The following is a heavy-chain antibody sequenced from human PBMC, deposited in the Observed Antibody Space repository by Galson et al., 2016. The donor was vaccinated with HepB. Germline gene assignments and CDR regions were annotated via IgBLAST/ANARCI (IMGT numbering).Heavy chain of an antibody. Sequence: SLRLSCAASGFTFRSFAMHWVRQAPGKGLQWLAVISYDGDVKHYADFAKGQFTISRDNSKNTLFLQMNGLRVEDTAVYFCLKRRKYTGDDTLDIWGQGTMVTVSP. CDR2: ISYDGDVK. J-gene: IGHJ3*02. V-gene: IGHV3-30*18. CDR3: LKRRKYTGDDTLDI. D-gene: IGHD1-14*01. CDR1: GFTFRSFA.